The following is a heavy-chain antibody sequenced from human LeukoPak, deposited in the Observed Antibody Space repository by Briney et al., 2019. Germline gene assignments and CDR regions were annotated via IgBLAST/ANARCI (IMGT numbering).Heavy chain of an antibody. CDR2: IDPSGGST. Sequence: GASVKVSCKASAYTFSTYLLHWVRQAPGQGLEWMGIIDPSGGSTGYAQKFQGRVTMTRDTSTSTVYMELSSLRSEDTAVYYCARDEGGSDDAFDIWGQGTMVTVSS. CDR1: AYTFSTYL. D-gene: IGHD3-10*01. V-gene: IGHV1-46*01. J-gene: IGHJ3*02. CDR3: ARDEGGSDDAFDI.